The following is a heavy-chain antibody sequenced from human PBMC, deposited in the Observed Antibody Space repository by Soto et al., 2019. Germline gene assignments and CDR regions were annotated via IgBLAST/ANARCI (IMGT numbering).Heavy chain of an antibody. CDR2: IYHSGGT. CDR3: ARDQREGNLFAP. Sequence: QLQLQESGSGLVRPSQTLSLTCAVSGGSISSGGYSWNWIRQPPGKGLEWIGYIYHSGGTLYTPSLKCRVTISVDNSKNHFSLKLSSGTAADTAGYYLARDQREGNLFAPGGQGTLVTVSA. V-gene: IGHV4-30-2*01. J-gene: IGHJ5*02. CDR1: GGSISSGGYS.